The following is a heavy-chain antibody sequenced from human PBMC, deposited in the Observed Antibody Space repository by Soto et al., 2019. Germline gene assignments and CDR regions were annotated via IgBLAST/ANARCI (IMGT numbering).Heavy chain of an antibody. Sequence: GGYVRLSCAASGFTFSTYSMNWVHQAPGKGLEWVSSISSSSSYIYYADSVKGRFTISRDNAKNSLYLQMNSLRAEDTAVYYCARYDSSGYYWPYYYYGMDVWGQGTTVTVSS. V-gene: IGHV3-21*01. CDR3: ARYDSSGYYWPYYYYGMDV. CDR2: ISSSSSYI. J-gene: IGHJ6*02. CDR1: GFTFSTYS. D-gene: IGHD3-22*01.